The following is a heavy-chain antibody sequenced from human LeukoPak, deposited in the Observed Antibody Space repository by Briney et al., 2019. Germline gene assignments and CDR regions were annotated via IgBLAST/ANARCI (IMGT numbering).Heavy chain of an antibody. CDR1: GYSFTTYW. CDR3: ASSAAYNSGWSGFDY. V-gene: IGHV5-51*01. Sequence: GESLKISCKGSGYSFTTYWIGWVRQMPGKGLEWMGIIYPDDSDARYSPSFQGQVTISADKSISTAYLQWSSLKASDTAMYYCASSAAYNSGWSGFDYWGQGTLVTVSS. CDR2: IYPDDSDA. J-gene: IGHJ4*02. D-gene: IGHD6-19*01.